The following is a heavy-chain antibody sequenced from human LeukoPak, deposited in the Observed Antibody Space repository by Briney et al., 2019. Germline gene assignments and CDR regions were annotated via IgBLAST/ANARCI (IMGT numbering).Heavy chain of an antibody. V-gene: IGHV3-23*01. CDR1: GFTFSSYA. CDR3: AKTVRRMTTVTPVDY. D-gene: IGHD4-11*01. CDR2: INGSGGST. J-gene: IGHJ4*02. Sequence: GGSLRLSCAASGFTFSSYAMSWVRQAPGKGLEWVSAINGSGGSTYYADSVKGRFTISRDNSKNTLYLQMNSLRAEDTAVYYCAKTVRRMTTVTPVDYWGQGTLVTVSS.